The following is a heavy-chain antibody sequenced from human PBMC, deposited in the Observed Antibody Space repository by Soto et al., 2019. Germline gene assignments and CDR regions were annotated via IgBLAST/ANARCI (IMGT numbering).Heavy chain of an antibody. J-gene: IGHJ5*02. CDR3: AIRKEMATIYEPWFDP. V-gene: IGHV1-69*13. D-gene: IGHD5-12*01. Sequence: SSVKVSSKASGCSVSSYAISWVRQAPGQGLEWMGGIIPIFGTANYARKFQGRVTITADESTSTAYMELSSLRSEDTAVYYCAIRKEMATIYEPWFDPWGQGTLVTVSS. CDR1: GCSVSSYA. CDR2: IIPIFGTA.